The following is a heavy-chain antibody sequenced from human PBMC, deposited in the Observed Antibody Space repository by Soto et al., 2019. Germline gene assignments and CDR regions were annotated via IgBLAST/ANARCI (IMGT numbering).Heavy chain of an antibody. Sequence: SGPTLVNPTETLTLTCTVSGFSLSNARMGVGWIRQPPGKALEWLALIYWDDDKRYSPSLKSRLTITKDTSKNQVVLTMTNMDPVDTATYYCAHYSSTSSFDYWGQGTLVTVSS. CDR2: IYWDDDK. J-gene: IGHJ4*02. D-gene: IGHD6-13*01. CDR1: GFSLSNARMG. CDR3: AHYSSTSSFDY. V-gene: IGHV2-5*02.